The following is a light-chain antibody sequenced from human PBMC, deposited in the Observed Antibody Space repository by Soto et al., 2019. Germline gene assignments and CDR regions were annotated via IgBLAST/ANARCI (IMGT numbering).Light chain of an antibody. Sequence: CGASQSVSSKLAWYQQKPGQAPRLLIYGASTRATGIPARFSGSGSGTAFALGLRSLHSGCSAVSFYQQYYSSVWTCGRGTRV. V-gene: IGKV3-15*01. J-gene: IGKJ1*01. CDR1: QSVSSK. CDR3: QQYYSSVWT. CDR2: GAS.